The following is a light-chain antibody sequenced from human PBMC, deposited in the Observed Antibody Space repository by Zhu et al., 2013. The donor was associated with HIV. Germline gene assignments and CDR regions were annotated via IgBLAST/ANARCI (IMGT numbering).Light chain of an antibody. CDR3: MQALQTPKT. CDR1: QSLLHSNGYNY. J-gene: IGKJ1*01. Sequence: VMTQSPLSLPVTPGEPASISCRSSQSLLHSNGYNYLDWYLQKPGQSPQLLIYLGSNRASGVPDRFSGSGSGTDFTLKISRVEAEDVGVYYCMQALQTPKTFGQGTKVEIK. CDR2: LGS. V-gene: IGKV2-28*01.